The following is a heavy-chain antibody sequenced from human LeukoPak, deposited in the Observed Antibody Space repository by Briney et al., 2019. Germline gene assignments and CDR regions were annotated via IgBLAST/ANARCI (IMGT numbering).Heavy chain of an antibody. J-gene: IGHJ4*02. CDR3: ARVTRRYYYGSGSWAFDY. D-gene: IGHD3-10*01. CDR1: GVSISSYY. V-gene: IGHV4-34*01. CDR2: INHSGST. Sequence: SETLSLICTVSGVSISSYYWSWIRQPPGKGLEWIGEINHSGSTNYNPSLKSRVTISVDTSKNQFSLRLSSVTAADTAVYYCARVTRRYYYGSGSWAFDYWGQGTLVTVSS.